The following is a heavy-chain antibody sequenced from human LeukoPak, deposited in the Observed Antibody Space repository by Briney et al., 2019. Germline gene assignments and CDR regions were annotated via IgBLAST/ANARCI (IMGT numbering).Heavy chain of an antibody. CDR3: ARAPGSSFAWFDP. CDR2: MNPNSGNT. V-gene: IGHV1-8*01. D-gene: IGHD6-13*01. Sequence: GASVKVSCKASGYTFTSYDINWVRQATGQGLEWMGWMNPNSGNTGYAQKFQGRVTMTRNTSISTAYMELSSLRPEDTAVYYCARAPGSSFAWFDPWGQGTLVTVSS. CDR1: GYTFTSYD. J-gene: IGHJ5*02.